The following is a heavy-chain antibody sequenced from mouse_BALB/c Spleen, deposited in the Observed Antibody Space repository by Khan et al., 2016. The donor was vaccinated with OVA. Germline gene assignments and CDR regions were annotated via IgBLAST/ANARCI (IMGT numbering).Heavy chain of an antibody. Sequence: VQLKESGPELVKPGASVKMSCKASGYTYTSYVMHWVKQKPGQGLEWIGYINPYNDGTKYDEKFKGKATLSSDKSSSTAYMELSRLTSEDSSVYSCARWGITTGFAYWGQGTLVTVSA. CDR1: GYTYTSYV. CDR2: INPYNDGT. CDR3: ARWGITTGFAY. J-gene: IGHJ3*01. V-gene: IGHV1S136*01. D-gene: IGHD2-4*01.